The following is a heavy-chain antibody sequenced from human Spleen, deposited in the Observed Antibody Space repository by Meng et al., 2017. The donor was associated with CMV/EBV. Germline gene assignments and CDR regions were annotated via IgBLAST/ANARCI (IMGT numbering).Heavy chain of an antibody. Sequence: LSLTCAASGFTISDYYMNWVRQAPGKGLEWVSSISSSSTIYYADSVKGRFTISRDNSKNTVYLQMTRLRAEDTAVYYCAKRGIFGVYIMDVWGRGTTVTVSS. CDR2: ISSSSTI. D-gene: IGHD3-3*01. CDR3: AKRGIFGVYIMDV. V-gene: IGHV3-69-1*01. CDR1: GFTISDYY. J-gene: IGHJ6*02.